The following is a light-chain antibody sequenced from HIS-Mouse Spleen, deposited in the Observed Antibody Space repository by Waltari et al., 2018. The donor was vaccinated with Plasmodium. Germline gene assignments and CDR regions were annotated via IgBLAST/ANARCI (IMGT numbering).Light chain of an antibody. CDR2: EGS. J-gene: IGLJ2*01. Sequence: QSALTQPASVSGSPGQPITISCTGTRSDVGSYNLVSWYQQHPGKAPKLMIYEGSRRPSGVSNRFSGSKSGNTASLTISGLQAEEESDYYCCSYAGSSSVVFGGGTKLTVL. V-gene: IGLV2-23*01. CDR3: CSYAGSSSVV. CDR1: RSDVGSYNL.